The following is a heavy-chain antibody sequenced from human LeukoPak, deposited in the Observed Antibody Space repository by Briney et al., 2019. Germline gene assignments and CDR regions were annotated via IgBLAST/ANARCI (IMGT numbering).Heavy chain of an antibody. Sequence: HAGGSLRLSCAASGFTFSSDAMPWVRQAPGKGLEYVSAISSNGGSTYYANSVKGRFTISRDNSKSTLFLQMGSLRVEDMAVYYCARVTYYRDSAGYLVDYWGQGTLVTVSS. CDR3: ARVTYYRDSAGYLVDY. CDR2: ISSNGGST. CDR1: GFTFSSDA. J-gene: IGHJ4*02. V-gene: IGHV3-64*01. D-gene: IGHD3-22*01.